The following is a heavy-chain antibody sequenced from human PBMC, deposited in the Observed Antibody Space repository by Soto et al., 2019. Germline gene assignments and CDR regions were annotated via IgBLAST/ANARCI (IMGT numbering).Heavy chain of an antibody. Sequence: GGSLRLSCAASGFIFSNYGMSWVRQAPGKGLEWVSSISGSGDRTHNADSVRGRFTISRDDSRNTLNLQMNSLRAEDAAIYFCATTKGYIDPFDLWGQGTLVTVSS. CDR1: GFIFSNYG. D-gene: IGHD5-12*01. CDR2: ISGSGDRT. V-gene: IGHV3-23*01. J-gene: IGHJ4*02. CDR3: ATTKGYIDPFDL.